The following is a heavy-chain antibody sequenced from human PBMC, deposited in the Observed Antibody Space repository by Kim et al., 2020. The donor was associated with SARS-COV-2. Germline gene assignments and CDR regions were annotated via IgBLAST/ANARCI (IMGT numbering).Heavy chain of an antibody. CDR3: ARGRPDCSSTSCYFNDAFDI. CDR1: GFTFSSYS. V-gene: IGHV3-21*01. Sequence: GGSLRLSCAASGFTFSSYSMNWVRQAPGKGLEWVSSISSSSSYIYYADSVKGQFTISRDNAKNSLYLQMNSLRAEDTAVYYCARGRPDCSSTSCYFNDAFDIWGQGTMVTVSS. CDR2: ISSSSSYI. D-gene: IGHD2-2*01. J-gene: IGHJ3*02.